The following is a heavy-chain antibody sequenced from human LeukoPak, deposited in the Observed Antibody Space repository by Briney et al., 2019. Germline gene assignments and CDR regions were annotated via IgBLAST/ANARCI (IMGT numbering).Heavy chain of an antibody. CDR2: INHSGST. CDR1: GGSFSGYY. Sequence: SETLSLTCAVYGGSFSGYYWSWIRQPPGKGLQWIGEINHSGSTSYNPSPKSRVTISVDTSKNQFSLKLSSVTAADTAVYYCARHWAPRYSGSYSHWGQGTLVTVSS. V-gene: IGHV4-34*01. J-gene: IGHJ4*02. CDR3: ARHWAPRYSGSYSH. D-gene: IGHD1-26*01.